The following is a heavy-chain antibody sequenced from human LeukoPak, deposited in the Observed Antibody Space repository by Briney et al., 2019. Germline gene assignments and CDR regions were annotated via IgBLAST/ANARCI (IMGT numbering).Heavy chain of an antibody. CDR1: GYTFTGYY. V-gene: IGHV1-2*02. J-gene: IGHJ4*02. D-gene: IGHD2-15*01. Sequence: RASVKVSCKASGYTFTGYYMHWVRQAPGQGLEWMGWINPNSGGTNYAQKFQGRVTMTRDTSISTAYMELSRLRSDDTAVYYCARDYPGPHTLSVVVADLDYWGQGTLVTVSS. CDR3: ARDYPGPHTLSVVVADLDY. CDR2: INPNSGGT.